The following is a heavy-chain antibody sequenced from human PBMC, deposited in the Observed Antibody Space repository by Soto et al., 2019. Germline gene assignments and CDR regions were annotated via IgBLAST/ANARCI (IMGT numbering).Heavy chain of an antibody. D-gene: IGHD3-10*01. J-gene: IGHJ6*02. CDR3: ARVGFYGSGSPYYYYYGMDV. Sequence: PSETLSLTCTVSGGSISSYYWSWIRQPPGKGLEWIGYIYYSGSTNYNPSLKSRVTISVDTSKNQFSLKLSSVTAADTAVYYCARVGFYGSGSPYYYYYGMDVWGQGTTVTVSS. V-gene: IGHV4-59*01. CDR2: IYYSGST. CDR1: GGSISSYY.